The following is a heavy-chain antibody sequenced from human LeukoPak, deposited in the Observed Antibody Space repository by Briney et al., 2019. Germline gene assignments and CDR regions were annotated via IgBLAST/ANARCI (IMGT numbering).Heavy chain of an antibody. CDR1: GGSFSGYY. CDR3: ARGREYYYDSGGYYYFDY. Sequence: SETLSLTCAVYGGSFSGYYWSWIRQPPGKGLEWIGEINHSGSTNYNPSLKSRVTISVDTSKNQFSLKLSSVTAADTAVYYFARGREYYYDSGGYYYFDYWGQGTLVTVSS. CDR2: INHSGST. V-gene: IGHV4-34*01. J-gene: IGHJ4*02. D-gene: IGHD3-22*01.